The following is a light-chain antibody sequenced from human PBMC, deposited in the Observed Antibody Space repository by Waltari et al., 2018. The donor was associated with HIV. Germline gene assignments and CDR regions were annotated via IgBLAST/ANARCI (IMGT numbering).Light chain of an antibody. CDR3: CSYAGSSTLV. CDR1: SSNIGHYNI. V-gene: IGLV2-23*02. J-gene: IGLJ3*02. Sequence: QSALTQPASVSGSPGQSITIPLTGTSSNIGHYNIVSCHQQHPGKAPKTLIYEVSQRPSGVSNRFSGSKSGNTASLTISVLQAEDEADYYCCSYAGSSTLVFGGGTKVTVL. CDR2: EVS.